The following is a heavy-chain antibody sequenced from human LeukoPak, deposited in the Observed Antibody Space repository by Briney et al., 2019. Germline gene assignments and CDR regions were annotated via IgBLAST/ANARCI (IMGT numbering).Heavy chain of an antibody. CDR1: GYTLTELS. V-gene: IGHV1-24*01. D-gene: IGHD3-22*01. J-gene: IGHJ4*02. Sequence: ASVKVSCKVSGYTLTELSMHWVRQAPGKGLEWMGGCDPEDGETIYAQKFQGRVTMTEDTSTDTAYMELSSLRSEDTAVYYCATYPLKITMIVVVTSKYYFDYWGQGTLVTVSS. CDR2: CDPEDGET. CDR3: ATYPLKITMIVVVTSKYYFDY.